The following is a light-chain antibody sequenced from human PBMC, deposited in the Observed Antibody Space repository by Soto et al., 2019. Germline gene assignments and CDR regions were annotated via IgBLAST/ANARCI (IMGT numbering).Light chain of an antibody. CDR1: SSNIGNNA. Sequence: QSVLTQPPSVSEAPRQRVTISCSGSSSNIGNNAVNWYQQFPGKAPKLLIYFDDLLPSGVSDRFSGSKSGTSASLAIGGLQSEDEADYYCAAWDDSLNGYVFGTGTKVTVL. CDR2: FDD. CDR3: AAWDDSLNGYV. V-gene: IGLV1-36*01. J-gene: IGLJ1*01.